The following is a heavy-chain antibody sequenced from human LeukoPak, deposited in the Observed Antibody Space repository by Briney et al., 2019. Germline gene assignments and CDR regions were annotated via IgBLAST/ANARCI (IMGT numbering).Heavy chain of an antibody. CDR3: ATARYYYGSGKLYYFDY. CDR2: FDPEDGET. CDR1: GYTLTELS. D-gene: IGHD3-10*01. J-gene: IGHJ4*02. Sequence: ASVKVSCKVSGYTLTELSMHWVRQAPGKGLEWMGGFDPEDGETIYAQKFQGRVTMTKDTSTDTAYMELSSLRSEDTAVYYCATARYYYGSGKLYYFDYWGQGTLVTVSS. V-gene: IGHV1-24*01.